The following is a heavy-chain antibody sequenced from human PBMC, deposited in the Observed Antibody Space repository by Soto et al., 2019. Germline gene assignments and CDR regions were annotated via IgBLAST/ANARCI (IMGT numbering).Heavy chain of an antibody. J-gene: IGHJ4*01. CDR2: IYWDDDK. Sequence: SGPTLVNPTQTLTLTCTFSGFSLSTSGVGVGWIRQPPGKALEWLALIYWDDDKRYSPSLKSRLTTTKDTSKNQVVLTMTNMDPVDTATYYCAHVLRYFDWFLPPNSDIWGYWGQGTLVTVSS. CDR3: AHVLRYFDWFLPPNSDIWGY. V-gene: IGHV2-5*02. CDR1: GFSLSTSGVG. D-gene: IGHD3-9*01.